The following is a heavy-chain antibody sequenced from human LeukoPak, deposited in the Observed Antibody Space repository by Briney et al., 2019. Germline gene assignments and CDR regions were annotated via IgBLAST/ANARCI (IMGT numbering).Heavy chain of an antibody. CDR2: ISGSGGST. CDR3: AKIGGGSYYPDYFDY. Sequence: GVSLRFYCAASAFTFSSYAMSGLRQAPGKGREGGTAISGSGGSTYYADSVKGRFTISRDNSKTTLYLQMNSLRVEDTAVYYCAKIGGGSYYPDYFDYWGQGTLVTVSS. J-gene: IGHJ4*02. V-gene: IGHV3-23*01. D-gene: IGHD1-26*01. CDR1: AFTFSSYA.